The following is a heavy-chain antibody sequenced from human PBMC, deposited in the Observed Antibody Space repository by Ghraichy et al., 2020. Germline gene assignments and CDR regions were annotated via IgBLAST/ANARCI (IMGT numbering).Heavy chain of an antibody. V-gene: IGHV1-18*01. D-gene: IGHD3-16*01. Sequence: ASVKVSCKASGYTFTSYGISWVRQAPGQGLEWMGWISAYNGNTNYAQKLQGRVTMTTDTSTSTAYMELRSLRSDDTAVYYCARSSQGVGANWFDPWGQGTLVTVSS. CDR2: ISAYNGNT. J-gene: IGHJ5*02. CDR3: ARSSQGVGANWFDP. CDR1: GYTFTSYG.